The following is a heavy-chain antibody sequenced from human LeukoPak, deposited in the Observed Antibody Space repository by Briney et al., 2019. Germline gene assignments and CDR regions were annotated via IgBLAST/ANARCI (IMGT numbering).Heavy chain of an antibody. CDR1: GSTFTSYD. J-gene: IGHJ4*02. V-gene: IGHV1-8*01. D-gene: IGHD4-17*01. Sequence: GASVKVSCTASGSTFTSYDINWVRQATGQGLEWMGWMNPNSGNTGYAQKFQGRVTMTRDTSISTAYLELSSLRSEDTAVYYCARANKYGDYALAYWGQGTLVTVSS. CDR3: ARANKYGDYALAY. CDR2: MNPNSGNT.